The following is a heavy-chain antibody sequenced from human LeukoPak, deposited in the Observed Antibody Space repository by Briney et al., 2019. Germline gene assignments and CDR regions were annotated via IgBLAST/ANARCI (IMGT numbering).Heavy chain of an antibody. J-gene: IGHJ4*02. V-gene: IGHV4-39*07. CDR2: IYYSGST. Sequence: SETLSLTCTVSGGSISSSSYYWGWIRQPPGKGLEWIGSIYYSGSTYYNPSLKSRVTISVDTSKNQFSLKLSSVTAADTAVYYCARVWGAPGATFDYWGQGTLVTVSS. D-gene: IGHD3-16*01. CDR1: GGSISSSSYY. CDR3: ARVWGAPGATFDY.